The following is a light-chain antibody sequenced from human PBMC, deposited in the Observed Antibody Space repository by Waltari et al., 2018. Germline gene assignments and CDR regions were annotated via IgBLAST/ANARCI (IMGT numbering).Light chain of an antibody. CDR1: QSLLHGDGKTY. Sequence: DIVMTQTPLSLSVTPGQPASISSNSNQSLLHGDGKTYLSWYLHKSGQPPQLLIFEVSARFSGVPDRFSGSGSGTDFTLRISRVEAEDVGVYYCHQYYATPWTFGQGTKLEIK. V-gene: IGKV2D-29*01. J-gene: IGKJ1*01. CDR3: HQYYATPWT. CDR2: EVS.